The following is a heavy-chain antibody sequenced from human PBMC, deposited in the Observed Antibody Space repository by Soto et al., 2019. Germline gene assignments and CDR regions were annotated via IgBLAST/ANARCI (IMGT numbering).Heavy chain of an antibody. V-gene: IGHV5-51*01. CDR1: GYSFTSYW. J-gene: IGHJ6*02. CDR2: IYPGDSDT. CDR3: ARLYSGSYPSYYYYGMDV. D-gene: IGHD1-26*01. Sequence: GESLKISCKGSGYSFTSYWIGWVRQMPGKGLEWMGIIYPGDSDTRYSPSFQGQVTISADKSISTAYLQWSSLKASDTAMYYCARLYSGSYPSYYYYGMDVWGQGTTVTVSS.